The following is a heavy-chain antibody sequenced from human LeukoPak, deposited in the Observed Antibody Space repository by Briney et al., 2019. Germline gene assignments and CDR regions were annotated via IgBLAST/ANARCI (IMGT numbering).Heavy chain of an antibody. D-gene: IGHD4-17*01. CDR3: ARDRGYGDSIDY. J-gene: IGHJ4*02. Sequence: SETLSLTCTVSGGSISSGSYYWSWIRQPAGKGLEWIGRIYTSGNTNYNPSLKSRVTISVDTSKNQFSLKLSSVTAADTAVYYCARDRGYGDSIDYWGQGTLVTVSS. CDR2: IYTSGNT. CDR1: GGSISSGSYY. V-gene: IGHV4-61*02.